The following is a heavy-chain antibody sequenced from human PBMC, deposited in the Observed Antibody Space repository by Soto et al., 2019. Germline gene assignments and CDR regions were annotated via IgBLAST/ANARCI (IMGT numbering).Heavy chain of an antibody. CDR3: ARDKFPPTSPGYYLDY. CDR2: IWDDGSSP. CDR1: GFSFKTYG. D-gene: IGHD3-9*01. V-gene: IGHV3-33*01. J-gene: IGHJ4*02. Sequence: QVQLVESGGGVVQPGESLRLTCEASGFSFKTYGMHWFRQAPGKGLELVAVIWDDGSSPSYGDSVKGRFTISRDDTKNAVSLLMNSLSAEDTAVYFCARDKFPPTSPGYYLDYWGLGTLVSVSS.